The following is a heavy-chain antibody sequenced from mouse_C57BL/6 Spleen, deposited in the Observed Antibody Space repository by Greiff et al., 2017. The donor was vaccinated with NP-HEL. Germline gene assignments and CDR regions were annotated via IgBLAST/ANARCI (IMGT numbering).Heavy chain of an antibody. Sequence: EVKLLESGGGLVQPKGSLKLSCAASGFSFNTYAMNWVRQAPGKGLEWVARIRSKSNNYATYYAESVKDRFTISRDDSESMLYLQMNNLKTEVTAMYYCVRQLRDGGFAYWGQGTLVTVSA. V-gene: IGHV10-1*01. CDR3: VRQLRDGGFAY. CDR2: IRSKSNNYAT. CDR1: GFSFNTYA. J-gene: IGHJ3*01. D-gene: IGHD3-2*02.